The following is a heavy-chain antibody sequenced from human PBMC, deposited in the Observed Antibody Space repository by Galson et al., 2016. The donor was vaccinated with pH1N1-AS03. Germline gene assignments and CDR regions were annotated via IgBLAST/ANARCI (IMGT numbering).Heavy chain of an antibody. CDR1: GFTFSSHS. V-gene: IGHV3-30-3*01. CDR2: ISYHGNNK. Sequence: SLRLSCAASGFTFSSHSMHWARQAPDEGLEWVAGISYHGNNKFYAHSVKGRFTISRDSLQNTLDLQMNSLSAEDPAVYFCARETIRAGEFDLWGQGTTVTVSS. D-gene: IGHD3-16*01. CDR3: ARETIRAGEFDL. J-gene: IGHJ6*02.